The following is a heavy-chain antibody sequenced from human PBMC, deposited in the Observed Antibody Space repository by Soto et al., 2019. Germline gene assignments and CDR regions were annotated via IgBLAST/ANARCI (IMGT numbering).Heavy chain of an antibody. CDR1: GGSFSTYY. CDR3: ALERGYSSDPRINHYFDY. V-gene: IGHV4-59*01. J-gene: IGHJ4*02. CDR2: IYYNGNT. Sequence: QVQLQESGPGLIKSSEALSLTCTVSGGSFSTYYWTWIRQPPGKGLEWIGYIYYNGNTNYNPSLKSRVTISVDTSRNEFSLNLSSVTAADTAVYYCALERGYSSDPRINHYFDYWGQGSLVTVSS. D-gene: IGHD5-18*01.